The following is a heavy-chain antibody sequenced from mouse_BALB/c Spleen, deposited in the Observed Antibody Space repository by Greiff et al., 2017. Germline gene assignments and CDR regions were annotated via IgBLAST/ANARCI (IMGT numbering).Heavy chain of an antibody. V-gene: IGHV5-12-2*01. J-gene: IGHJ4*01. CDR1: GFTFSSYT. CDR2: ISNGGGST. CDR3: ARHRYNAMDY. Sequence: DVKLVESGGGLVQPGGSLKLSCAASGFTFSSYTMSWVRQTPEKRLEWVAYISNGGGSTYYPDTVKGRFTISRDNAKNTLYLQMSSLKSEDTAMYYCARHRYNAMDYWGQGTSVTVSS.